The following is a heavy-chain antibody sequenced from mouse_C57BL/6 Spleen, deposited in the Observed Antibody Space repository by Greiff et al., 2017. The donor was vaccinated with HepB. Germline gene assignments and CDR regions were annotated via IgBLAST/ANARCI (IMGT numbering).Heavy chain of an antibody. D-gene: IGHD2-4*01. CDR2: INYDGSST. J-gene: IGHJ2*01. V-gene: IGHV5-16*01. CDR3: ARDRYDSFDY. Sequence: EVKLVESEGGLVQPGSSMKLSCTASGFTFSDYYMAWVRQVPEKGLEWVANINYDGSSTYYLDSLKSRFIISRDNAKNILYLQMSSLKSDDTATYYCARDRYDSFDYWGQGTTLTVSS. CDR1: GFTFSDYY.